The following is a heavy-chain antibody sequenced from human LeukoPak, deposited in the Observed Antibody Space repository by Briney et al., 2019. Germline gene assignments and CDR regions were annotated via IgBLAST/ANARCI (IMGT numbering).Heavy chain of an antibody. J-gene: IGHJ4*02. CDR1: GGSFSGYY. CDR2: INHSGST. D-gene: IGHD3-22*01. V-gene: IGHV4-34*01. CDR3: ATEGISGYHIDY. Sequence: SETLSLTCAVYGGSFSGYYWSWIRQPPGKGLEWIGEINHSGSTNYNPSLKSRVTISVDTSKNQFSLKLSSVTAADTAVYYCATEGISGYHIDYWGQGTLVTVSS.